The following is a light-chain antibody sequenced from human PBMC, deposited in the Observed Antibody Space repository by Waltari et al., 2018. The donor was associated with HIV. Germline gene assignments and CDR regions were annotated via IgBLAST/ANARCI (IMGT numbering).Light chain of an antibody. CDR1: NSNIWSNS. CDR3: GTWDSGLNAYV. V-gene: IGLV1-51*01. J-gene: IGLJ1*01. Sequence: SVLTQPPSVSAAPGQKIGISCSGANSNIWSNSVSWYQQSPGRAPQLRIYDNHRRPSETPDRCSGSKSGTSGTLDITGLQTGDEADYYCGTWDSGLNAYVFGSGTKVTVL. CDR2: DNH.